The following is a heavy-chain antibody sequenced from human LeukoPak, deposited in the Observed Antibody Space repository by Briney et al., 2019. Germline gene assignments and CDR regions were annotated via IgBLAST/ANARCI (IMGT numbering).Heavy chain of an antibody. V-gene: IGHV3-7*03. D-gene: IGHD6-13*01. CDR2: IKQDGSEK. CDR3: ARGGSSSMYNWFDP. J-gene: IGHJ5*02. CDR1: GFTFSSYW. Sequence: GGSLRLSCAASGFTFSSYWMSWVRQAPGKGLEWVANIKQDGSEKYYVDSVKGRFTISRDSAKNSLYLQMNSLRAEDTAVYYCARGGSSSMYNWFDPWGQGTLVTVSS.